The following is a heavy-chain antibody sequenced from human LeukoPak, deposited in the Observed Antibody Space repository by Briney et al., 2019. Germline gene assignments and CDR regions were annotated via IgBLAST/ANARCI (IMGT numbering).Heavy chain of an antibody. CDR1: GFTFSSYG. V-gene: IGHV3-23*01. CDR2: MSGSGHRT. D-gene: IGHD3-16*01. CDR3: AKDWGEYFDYVWGSFTSFDF. J-gene: IGHJ4*02. Sequence: PGGSLRLSCAASGFTFSSYGVSWVRQAPGKGLEWVSGMSGSGHRTYYADSVKGRFTISGDNSKNTLYLQMNSLRAEDTAVYYCAKDWGEYFDYVWGSFTSFDFWGQGTLVTVSS.